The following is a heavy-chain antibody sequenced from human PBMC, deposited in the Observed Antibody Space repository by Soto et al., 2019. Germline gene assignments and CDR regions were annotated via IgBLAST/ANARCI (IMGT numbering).Heavy chain of an antibody. Sequence: GGSLRLSCAASGFTFSSYSMNWVRQAPGKGLEWVSSISSSSSYIYYADSEKGRFTISRDNAKNSLYLQMNSLRAEDTAVYYCARGRIVGATYYFDYWGQGTLVTVSS. CDR2: ISSSSSYI. CDR3: ARGRIVGATYYFDY. J-gene: IGHJ4*02. V-gene: IGHV3-21*01. D-gene: IGHD1-26*01. CDR1: GFTFSSYS.